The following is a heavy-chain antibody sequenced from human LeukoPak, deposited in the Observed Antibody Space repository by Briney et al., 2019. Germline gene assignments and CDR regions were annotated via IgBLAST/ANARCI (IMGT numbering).Heavy chain of an antibody. CDR3: SRGPPYSGSTEFDY. CDR1: GGTFSSYA. D-gene: IGHD1-26*01. CDR2: IIPIFGTA. Sequence: ASVKVSCKASGGTFSSYAISWVRQAPGQGLEWMGRIIPIFGTANNAQTFQGRVTITTDESTSTAYMELSSLRSEDTAVYYCSRGPPYSGSTEFDYWGQGTLVTVSS. J-gene: IGHJ4*02. V-gene: IGHV1-69*05.